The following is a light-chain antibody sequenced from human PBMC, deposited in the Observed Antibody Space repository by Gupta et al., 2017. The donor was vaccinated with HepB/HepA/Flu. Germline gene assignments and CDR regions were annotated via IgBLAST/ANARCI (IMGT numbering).Light chain of an antibody. CDR1: SSNIVAGYD. J-gene: IGLJ3*02. Sequence: QSVLTQPPSESGAPGQRVTISCTGRSSNIVAGYDVHWYQQLPGTAPKLLIYGNSNRHSGVPDRFSGSKSGTSASLAITGLQAEDEADYYCQSYDSSLSVWVFGGGTKLTVL. V-gene: IGLV1-40*01. CDR2: GNS. CDR3: QSYDSSLSVWV.